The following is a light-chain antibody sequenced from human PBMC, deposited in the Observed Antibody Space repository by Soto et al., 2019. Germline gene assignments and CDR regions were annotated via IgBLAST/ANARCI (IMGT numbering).Light chain of an antibody. J-gene: IGKJ4*01. V-gene: IGKV3-11*01. CDR3: QQSSNWLT. CDR1: KSVSSY. Sequence: EIVLTQSPATLSLSPGERATLSCRASKSVSSYLAWYQQKPGQAPRLLIYDASNRATGIPARFSGSGSGTDFTLTISSLEPEDFAVYYCQQSSNWLTFGGGTKVEIK. CDR2: DAS.